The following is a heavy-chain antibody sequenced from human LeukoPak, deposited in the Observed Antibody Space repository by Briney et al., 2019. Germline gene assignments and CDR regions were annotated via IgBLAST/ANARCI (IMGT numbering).Heavy chain of an antibody. CDR3: ARDVRPDY. V-gene: IGHV3-7*04. D-gene: IGHD6-6*01. CDR2: IKQDGTEK. CDR1: GFTFSNYW. J-gene: IGHJ4*02. Sequence: GGSLRLSCAASGFTFSNYWMSWVRQAPGEGLEWVANIKQDGTEKYYMDSVKGRFSISRDNAKNSLYLQMNALRAEDTAVYYCARDVRPDYWGQGTLVTVST.